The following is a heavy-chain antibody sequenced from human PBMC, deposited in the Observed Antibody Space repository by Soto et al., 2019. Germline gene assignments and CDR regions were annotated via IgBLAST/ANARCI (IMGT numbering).Heavy chain of an antibody. Sequence: EVQQVESGGGLVKPGGSLRLSCAASGFTFSGHTINWVRQAPGKGLEWVSSVSSSSSYIYYADSVKGRFTVSRDNAEKSLYLQMHSLRAEETAIYYCARCIGFDGSGYAFFDSWGQGTLVTVSS. CDR3: ARCIGFDGSGYAFFDS. V-gene: IGHV3-21*01. CDR1: GFTFSGHT. D-gene: IGHD3-10*01. J-gene: IGHJ4*02. CDR2: VSSSSSYI.